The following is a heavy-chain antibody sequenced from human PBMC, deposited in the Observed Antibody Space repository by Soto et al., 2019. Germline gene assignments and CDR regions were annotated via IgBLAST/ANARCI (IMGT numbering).Heavy chain of an antibody. J-gene: IGHJ4*02. CDR2: ISYDGSNK. CDR1: GFIFSNYG. V-gene: IGHV3-30*18. D-gene: IGHD1-26*01. Sequence: QVQLVESGGGVVQPGRSLRLSCAASGFIFSNYGMHWVRQAPGKGLEWVAAISYDGSNKFYADSVKGRFTISKDNSKNTLFLQVNSLEAEDAAVYYCAKRLESGSHLGLANWGQGTLVTVSS. CDR3: AKRLESGSHLGLAN.